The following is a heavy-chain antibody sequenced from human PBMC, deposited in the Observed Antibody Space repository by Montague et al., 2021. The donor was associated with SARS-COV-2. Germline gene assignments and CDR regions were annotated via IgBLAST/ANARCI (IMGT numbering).Heavy chain of an antibody. Sequence: SETLSLTCTVSGGSISGYYWTWIRQPPGKGLEWLGHIYYTGSTKYNPSLRSRVTISIDTPKNQFSLKLRSVTAADTAVYFCAGEQTTGCIANCVNYLDDWGRGTVVSVSS. CDR1: GGSISGYY. V-gene: IGHV4-59*01. CDR3: AGEQTTGCIANCVNYLDD. J-gene: IGHJ4*01. D-gene: IGHD2-2*01. CDR2: IYYTGST.